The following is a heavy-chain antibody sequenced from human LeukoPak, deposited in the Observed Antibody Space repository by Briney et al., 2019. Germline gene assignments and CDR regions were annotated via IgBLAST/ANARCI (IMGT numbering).Heavy chain of an antibody. D-gene: IGHD5-24*01. CDR2: INPNSSGT. CDR1: GYTFTGYY. V-gene: IGHV1-2*06. J-gene: IGHJ4*02. Sequence: ASVKVSCKASGYTFTGYYMHWVRQAPGQGLEWMGRINPNSSGTNYAQKFQGRVTMTRDTSISTAYMELSRLRSDDTAVYYCARIGRWLQLREGGFVDYWGQGTLVTVSS. CDR3: ARIGRWLQLREGGFVDY.